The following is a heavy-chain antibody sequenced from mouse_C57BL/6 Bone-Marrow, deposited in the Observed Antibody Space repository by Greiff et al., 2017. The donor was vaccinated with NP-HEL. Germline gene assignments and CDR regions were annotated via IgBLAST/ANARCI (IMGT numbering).Heavy chain of an antibody. CDR3: ARGGWLLNYCDY. CDR1: GYTFTSYW. Sequence: VQLQQPGAELVRPGTSVKLSCKASGYTFTSYWMHWVKQRPGQGLEWIGVIDPSDSYTNYNQKFKGKATLTVDTSSSTAYMQLSSLTSEDSAVYYGARGGWLLNYCDYWGQGTTLTVSS. CDR2: IDPSDSYT. V-gene: IGHV1-59*01. J-gene: IGHJ2*01. D-gene: IGHD2-3*01.